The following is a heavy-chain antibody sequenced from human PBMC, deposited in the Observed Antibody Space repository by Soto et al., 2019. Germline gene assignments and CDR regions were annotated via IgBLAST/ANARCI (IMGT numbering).Heavy chain of an antibody. J-gene: IGHJ4*02. CDR1: GTSVSNYY. CDR2: IYTSGST. CDR3: ARGGIQLSYAFDY. Sequence: PSETLSLTCSVSGTSVSNYYWSWIRQPAGKGLEHIGRIYTSGSTSYNPSLKNRVTMSMDTSQTQIYLNLTSVTAADTAVYYCARGGIQLSYAFDYWGQGIQVTV. D-gene: IGHD5-18*01. V-gene: IGHV4-4*07.